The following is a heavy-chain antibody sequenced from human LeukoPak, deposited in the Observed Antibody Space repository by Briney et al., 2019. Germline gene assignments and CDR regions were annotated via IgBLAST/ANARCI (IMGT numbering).Heavy chain of an antibody. CDR2: ISWNSGSI. V-gene: IGHV3-9*01. Sequence: GGFLRLSCAASGFTFDDYAMHWVRQAPGKGLEWVSGISWNSGSIGYADSVKGRFTISRDNAKNSLYLQMNSLRAEDTALYYCAKSYIAAAPLFDYWGQGTLVTVSS. J-gene: IGHJ4*02. CDR1: GFTFDDYA. D-gene: IGHD6-13*01. CDR3: AKSYIAAAPLFDY.